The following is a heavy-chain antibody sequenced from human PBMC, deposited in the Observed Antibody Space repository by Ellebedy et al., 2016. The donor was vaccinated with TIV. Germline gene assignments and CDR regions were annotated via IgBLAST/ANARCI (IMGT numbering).Heavy chain of an antibody. CDR1: GYTFTDNY. CDR2: IHPNSGAT. V-gene: IGHV1-2*04. J-gene: IGHJ6*02. Sequence: ASVKVSXXASGYTFTDNYIHWVRQAPGQGLEWMGWIHPNSGATKYAQKLEGWVTMTRGTSISTVYMELSRSRSDDTAVYYCARAGLEPRSVDYYFYGLDVWGQGTAVTVSS. D-gene: IGHD1-1*01. CDR3: ARAGLEPRSVDYYFYGLDV.